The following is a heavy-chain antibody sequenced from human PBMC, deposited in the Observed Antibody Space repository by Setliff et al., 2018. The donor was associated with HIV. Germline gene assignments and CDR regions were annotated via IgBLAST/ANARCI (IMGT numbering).Heavy chain of an antibody. Sequence: GGSLRLSCVASGFTFDDYAMHWVRQAPGKGLEWVSGISWKSGKTGYADSVKGRFTISRDNAKNSLYLQMNSLKTEDTAVYYCARGRLLWSGSYYYYYMDVWGKGTTVTVSS. V-gene: IGHV3-9*01. CDR2: ISWKSGKT. CDR1: GFTFDDYA. J-gene: IGHJ6*03. CDR3: ARGRLLWSGSYYYYYMDV. D-gene: IGHD3-10*01.